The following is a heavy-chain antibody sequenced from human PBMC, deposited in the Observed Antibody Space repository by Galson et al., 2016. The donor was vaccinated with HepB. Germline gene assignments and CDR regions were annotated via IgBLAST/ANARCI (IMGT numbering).Heavy chain of an antibody. J-gene: IGHJ4*02. Sequence: SLRLSCAASGFPFRSYGMHWVRQAPGKGLEWVGLISYDGSDEYYVDSVKGRFTISRDNSKNTLYLQMNSLRAEDTAVYYCAKDDYWGQGTLVTVSS. V-gene: IGHV3-30*18. CDR1: GFPFRSYG. CDR3: AKDDY. CDR2: ISYDGSDE.